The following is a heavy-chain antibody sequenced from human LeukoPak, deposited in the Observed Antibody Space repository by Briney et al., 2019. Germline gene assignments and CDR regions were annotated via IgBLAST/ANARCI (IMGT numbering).Heavy chain of an antibody. CDR1: GFTFSSYV. D-gene: IGHD6-13*01. V-gene: IGHV3-30*18. CDR3: AKPGYSDAFDI. J-gene: IGHJ3*02. Sequence: LPGRSLRLSCAASGFTFSSYVMNWVRQAPGKGLEWVAVISYDGSNKYYAHSVKRRFTISRDNSKNTLYLQMNSLRAEDTAVYYCAKPGYSDAFDIWGQGTMVTVSS. CDR2: ISYDGSNK.